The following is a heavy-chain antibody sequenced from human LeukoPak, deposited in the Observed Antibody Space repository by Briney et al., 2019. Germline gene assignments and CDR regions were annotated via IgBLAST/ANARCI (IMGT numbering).Heavy chain of an antibody. CDR1: GGSISIGGYY. D-gene: IGHD2/OR15-2a*01. J-gene: IGHJ4*02. CDR2: IYYSGST. Sequence: SETLSLTCTVSGGSISIGGYYWSWIRQHPGEGLEWIGYIYYSGSTYYNPSLKSRVTISVDTSKNQFSLKLSSVTAADTAVYYCARVLLPTFAFDYWGQGTLVIVSS. CDR3: ARVLLPTFAFDY. V-gene: IGHV4-31*03.